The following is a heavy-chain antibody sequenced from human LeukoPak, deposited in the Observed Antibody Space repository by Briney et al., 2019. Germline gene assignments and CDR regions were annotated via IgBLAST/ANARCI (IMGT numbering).Heavy chain of an antibody. V-gene: IGHV3-7*03. CDR2: IKQDGSEK. CDR3: ARGYYGMDV. J-gene: IGHJ6*02. CDR1: GFTFSSYW. Sequence: GGSLRLSCAASGFTFSSYWMNWVRQAPGKGLEWVAKIKQDGSEKCYVDSVKGRFTISRDNAKNSLYLQMNSLRAEDTAVYYCARGYYGMDVWGQGTTVTVSS.